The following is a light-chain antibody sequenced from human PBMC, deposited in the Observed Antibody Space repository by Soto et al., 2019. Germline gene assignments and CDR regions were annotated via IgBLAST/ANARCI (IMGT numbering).Light chain of an antibody. J-gene: IGLJ3*02. CDR3: AAWDDSLNALV. V-gene: IGLV1-44*01. CDR1: SSNIGSNA. CDR2: TNS. Sequence: QSVLTQPPSASGTPGQRVTISCSGVSSNIGSNAVNWYQQFPGAAPQLLIYTNSQRPSGVPDRFSGSKSGTSASLAITGLQSEDEADYHCAAWDDSLNALVFGGGTKLTVL.